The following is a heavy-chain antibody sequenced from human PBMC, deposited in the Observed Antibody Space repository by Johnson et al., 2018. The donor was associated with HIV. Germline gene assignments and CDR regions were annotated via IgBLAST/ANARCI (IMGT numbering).Heavy chain of an antibody. CDR3: ARRDSGSLSFDI. V-gene: IGHV3-20*04. CDR2: INWDGGRT. Sequence: VRLVESGGGVVRPGGSLRLSCAASGFTFDDYGLSWVRQAPGKGLEWVSGINWDGGRTGYAASVKGRCTISRDNGKNSLYLQMNSLRAEDTALYYCARRDSGSLSFDIWGQGAMVTVSS. D-gene: IGHD1-26*01. J-gene: IGHJ3*02. CDR1: GFTFDDYG.